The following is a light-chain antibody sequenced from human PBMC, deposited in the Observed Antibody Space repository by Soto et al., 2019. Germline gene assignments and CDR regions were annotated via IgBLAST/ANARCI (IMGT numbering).Light chain of an antibody. J-gene: IGKJ4*01. CDR1: QSLSSN. CDR2: DAS. CDR3: QQRSSWPLT. Sequence: EIVMTQSPATLSVSPGERATLSCRASQSLSSNLAWYQQKRGQAPRLLIYDASNRATGIPARFSGSGSGTDFSLTISSLEPEDFAVYYCQQRSSWPLTFGGGTKVDIK. V-gene: IGKV3-11*01.